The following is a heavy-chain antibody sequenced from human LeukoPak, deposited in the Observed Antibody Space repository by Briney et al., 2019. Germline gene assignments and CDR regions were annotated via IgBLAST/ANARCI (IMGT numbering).Heavy chain of an antibody. CDR1: GGSISSYY. V-gene: IGHV4-59*12. D-gene: IGHD6-13*01. Sequence: SETLSLTCTVSGGSISSYYWSWIRQPPGKGLEWIAYISDIGSINYNPSLKSRVTISLDTSKNQFSLKLSSVTAADTAVYYCARERTSETGYSSSCLDYWGQGTLVTVSS. CDR3: ARERTSETGYSSSCLDY. CDR2: ISDIGSI. J-gene: IGHJ4*02.